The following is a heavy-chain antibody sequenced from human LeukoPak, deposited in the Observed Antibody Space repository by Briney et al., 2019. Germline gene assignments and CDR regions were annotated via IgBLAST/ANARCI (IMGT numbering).Heavy chain of an antibody. CDR1: GFTFSSYA. V-gene: IGHV3-23*01. J-gene: IGHJ4*02. CDR2: ISGSGGST. CDR3: AKDVRCSSSPREIDY. D-gene: IGHD6-19*01. Sequence: GGSLRLSCAASGFTFSSYAMSWVRQAPGKGLEWVSGISGSGGSTYYADSVKGRFIISRDNSKNTLYLQMNSLRAEDTAVYYCAKDVRCSSSPREIDYWGQGTLVTVSS.